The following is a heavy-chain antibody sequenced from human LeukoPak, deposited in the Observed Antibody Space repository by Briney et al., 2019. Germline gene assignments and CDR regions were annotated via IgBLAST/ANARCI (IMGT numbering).Heavy chain of an antibody. CDR3: AKDYHYYGSGSYLTDY. V-gene: IGHV3-23*01. CDR1: GFTFSSYG. J-gene: IGHJ4*02. CDR2: ISGSGGNT. D-gene: IGHD3-10*01. Sequence: GGSLRLSCAASGFTFSSYGMSWVRQAPGKGLEWVSAISGSGGNTYYADSVKGRFTITRDNSKNTLYLQMNRLRAEDTAVYYCAKDYHYYGSGSYLTDYWGQGTLVTVSS.